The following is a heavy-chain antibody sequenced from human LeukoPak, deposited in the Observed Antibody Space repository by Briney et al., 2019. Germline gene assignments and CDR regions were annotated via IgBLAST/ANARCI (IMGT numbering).Heavy chain of an antibody. Sequence: GGSLRLSCAASGFTFSSYAMHWVRQAPGKGLEWVAVIWYDGSNKYYADSVKGRFTISRDNSKNTLYLQMNSLRAEDTAVYYWARGANFVWGTAFSSNGMEVGAKGTRATVS. J-gene: IGHJ6*04. D-gene: IGHD3-16*01. CDR2: IWYDGSNK. V-gene: IGHV3-33*08. CDR3: ARGANFVWGTAFSSNGMEV. CDR1: GFTFSSYA.